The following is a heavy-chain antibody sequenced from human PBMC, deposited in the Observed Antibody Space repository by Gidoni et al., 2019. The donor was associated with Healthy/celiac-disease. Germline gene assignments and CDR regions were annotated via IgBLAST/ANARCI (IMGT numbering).Heavy chain of an antibody. CDR1: GFTFSNAW. V-gene: IGHV3-15*01. J-gene: IGHJ4*02. CDR2: IKSKTDGGTT. D-gene: IGHD3-16*02. Sequence: EVQLVESGGGLVKPGGSLRLSCAASGFTFSNAWMSWVRQAPGKGLEWVGRIKSKTDGGTTDYAAPVKGRFTISRDDSKNTLYLQMNSLKTEDTAVYYCTTDTSGFYDYVWGSYRFDYWGQGTLVTVSS. CDR3: TTDTSGFYDYVWGSYRFDY.